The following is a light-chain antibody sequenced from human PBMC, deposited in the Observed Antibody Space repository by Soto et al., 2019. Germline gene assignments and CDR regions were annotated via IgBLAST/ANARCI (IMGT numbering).Light chain of an antibody. CDR3: QQYDSSYT. CDR1: QTVTNNY. V-gene: IGKV3-20*01. Sequence: EIVLTQSPGTVSLSQGERATLSCRASQTVTNNYLAWYQQRPGRAPRLVIYGASSRATGIPDRFSGSGSGTDFTLTISRLEPEDFAVYYCQQYDSSYTFGQGTKVDIK. CDR2: GAS. J-gene: IGKJ2*01.